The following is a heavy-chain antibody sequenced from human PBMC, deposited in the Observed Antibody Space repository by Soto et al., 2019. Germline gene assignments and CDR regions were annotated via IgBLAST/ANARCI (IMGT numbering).Heavy chain of an antibody. D-gene: IGHD3-9*01. J-gene: IGHJ6*02. CDR2: IYYSGST. V-gene: IGHV4-31*03. CDR3: ARVSLDTKFLLAMDV. Sequence: SQTLSLTCTFSVGSISGGGYYSSWILKHPRNVLEWIGYIYYSGSTYYNPSLKTRATISVDTSKNTFSLKLSPVTAADTALYYCARVSLDTKFLLAMDVWRQGTSVTVSS. CDR1: VGSISGGGYY.